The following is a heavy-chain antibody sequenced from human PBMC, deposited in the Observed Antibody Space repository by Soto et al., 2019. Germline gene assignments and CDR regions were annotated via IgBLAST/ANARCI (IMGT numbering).Heavy chain of an antibody. Sequence: QVQLVQSGAEVKTPGSSVKVSCKASGGTFSSYAISWVRQSHGQGLEWMGGMIHIFGTANYAQKFQGRVMFAADTSTCTAYMELSSLRSEDTAVYFCASGNSRIAAAGKVMCYYGMDGWGQGTTVTFS. CDR2: MIHIFGTA. CDR3: ASGNSRIAAAGKVMCYYGMDG. V-gene: IGHV1-69*06. D-gene: IGHD6-13*01. CDR1: GGTFSSYA. J-gene: IGHJ6*02.